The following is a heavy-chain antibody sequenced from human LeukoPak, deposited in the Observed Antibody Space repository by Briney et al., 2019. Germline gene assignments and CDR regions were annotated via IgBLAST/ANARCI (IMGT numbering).Heavy chain of an antibody. D-gene: IGHD6-19*01. CDR1: GFTFSSYA. CDR3: AKDRHSSGWYGGYFDY. J-gene: IGHJ4*02. V-gene: IGHV3-23*01. CDR2: ISGSGGST. Sequence: PGGSLRLSCAASGFTFSSYAMSWVRQAPGKGLEWVSAISGSGGSTYYADSVKGRFTISRDNSKNTLYLQMNSLRAEDTAVYYCAKDRHSSGWYGGYFDYWGQGTLVTVSS.